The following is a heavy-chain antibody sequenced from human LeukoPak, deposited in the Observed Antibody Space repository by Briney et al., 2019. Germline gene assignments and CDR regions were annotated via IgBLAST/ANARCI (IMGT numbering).Heavy chain of an antibody. Sequence: PGGSLRLSCAASGFTFSSYAMHWVRQAPGKGLEWVAVISYDGSNKYYADSVKGRFTISRDNSKNTLYLQMNSLRAEDTAVYYCVREVSDYDGNWFDPWGQGTLVTVSS. CDR3: VREVSDYDGNWFDP. CDR2: ISYDGSNK. J-gene: IGHJ5*02. V-gene: IGHV3-30-3*01. D-gene: IGHD4-23*01. CDR1: GFTFSSYA.